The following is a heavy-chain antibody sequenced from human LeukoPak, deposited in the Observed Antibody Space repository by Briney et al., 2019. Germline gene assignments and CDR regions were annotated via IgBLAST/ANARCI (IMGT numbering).Heavy chain of an antibody. CDR3: ASTIAAAGGNWFDP. CDR2: IIPILGIA. D-gene: IGHD6-13*01. V-gene: IGHV1-69*04. J-gene: IGHJ5*02. CDR1: GGTFSSYA. Sequence: ASVKVSCKASGGTFSSYAISWVRQAPGQGLEWMGRIIPILGIANYAQKFQGRVTITADKSTSTAYMELSSLRSEDTAVYYCASTIAAAGGNWFDPWAREPWSPSPQ.